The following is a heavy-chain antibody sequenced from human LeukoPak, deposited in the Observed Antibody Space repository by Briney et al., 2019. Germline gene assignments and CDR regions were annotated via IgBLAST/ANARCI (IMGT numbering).Heavy chain of an antibody. J-gene: IGHJ4*02. CDR3: ATPSPLRHFDWLLSH. V-gene: IGHV1-24*01. D-gene: IGHD3-9*01. Sequence: ASVKVSCKVSGYTLTELSMHWVRQAPGKGLEWMGGFDPEDGETIYAQKFQGRVTMTEDTSTDTAHMELSSLRSEDTAVYYCATPSPLRHFDWLLSHWGQGTLVTVSS. CDR1: GYTLTELS. CDR2: FDPEDGET.